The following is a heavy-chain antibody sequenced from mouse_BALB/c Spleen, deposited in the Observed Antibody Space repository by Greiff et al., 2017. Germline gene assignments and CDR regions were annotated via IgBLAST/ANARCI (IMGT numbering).Heavy chain of an antibody. Sequence: VQLQQSGPGLVKPSQSLSLTCSVTGYSITSGYYWNWIRQFPGNKLEWMGYISYDGSNNYNPSLKNRISITRDTSKNQFFLKLNSVTTEDTATYYCAREGYGNYSYWYFDVWGAGTTVTVSS. D-gene: IGHD2-10*02. CDR3: AREGYGNYSYWYFDV. CDR2: ISYDGSN. J-gene: IGHJ1*01. CDR1: GYSITSGYY. V-gene: IGHV3-6*02.